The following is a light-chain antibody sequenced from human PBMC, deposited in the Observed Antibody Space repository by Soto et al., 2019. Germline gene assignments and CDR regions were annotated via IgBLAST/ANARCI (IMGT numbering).Light chain of an antibody. CDR3: QQSYSTPYT. V-gene: IGKV1-39*01. CDR2: AAS. Sequence: DIQMTQSPSPLSASVGDRVTITCRASQSISSYLNWYQQKPGKAPKLLIYAASSLQSGVPSRFSGSGSGTDFPLTISSLQPEDFATFYCQQSYSTPYTFGQGTKLEIK. CDR1: QSISSY. J-gene: IGKJ2*01.